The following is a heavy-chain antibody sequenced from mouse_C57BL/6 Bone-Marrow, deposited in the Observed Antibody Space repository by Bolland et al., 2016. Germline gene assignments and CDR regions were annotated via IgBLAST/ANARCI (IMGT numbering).Heavy chain of an antibody. V-gene: IGHV1-55*01. D-gene: IGHD1-1*01. Sequence: PGSGSTNYNEKFKSKATLTVDTSSSTAYMQLSSLTSEDTAVYYCATSINGYWGQGTT. CDR3: ATSINGY. CDR2: PGSGST. J-gene: IGHJ2*01.